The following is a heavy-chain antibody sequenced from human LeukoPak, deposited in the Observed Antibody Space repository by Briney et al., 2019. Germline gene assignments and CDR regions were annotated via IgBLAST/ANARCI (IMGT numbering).Heavy chain of an antibody. J-gene: IGHJ6*03. CDR1: GDIFSRYA. Sequence: SVKVSCTASGDIFSRYALSWVRQAPGQGLEWMGRIIPMLGTTSYAQKFQGRVTITADKSTSTAYMELSSLRSEDTAVYYCASFGREQLVRYYYYYMDVWGKGTTVTVSS. V-gene: IGHV1-69*04. CDR3: ASFGREQLVRYYYYYMDV. D-gene: IGHD6-6*01. CDR2: IIPMLGTT.